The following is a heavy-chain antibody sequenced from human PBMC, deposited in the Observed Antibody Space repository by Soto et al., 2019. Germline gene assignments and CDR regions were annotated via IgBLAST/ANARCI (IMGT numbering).Heavy chain of an antibody. V-gene: IGHV4-31*01. J-gene: IGHJ5*02. CDR2: IYYSGST. D-gene: IGHD3-16*01. CDR3: ARWGSGSRQGFDT. CDR1: GGSISSGDYY. Sequence: QVQLQESGPGLVKPSQTLSLTCTVSGGSISSGDYYWSWIRQHPGKGLEWIGYIYYSGSTYYNTSLRSLVTISVDSYKNQFSLKLSAVTAADTAVYYWARWGSGSRQGFDTWGQGTLVTVSS.